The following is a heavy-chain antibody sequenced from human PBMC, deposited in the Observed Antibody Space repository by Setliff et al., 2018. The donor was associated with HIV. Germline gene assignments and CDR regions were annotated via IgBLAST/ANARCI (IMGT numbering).Heavy chain of an antibody. CDR2: INTESGNT. CDR3: VTFSSGLGYHDIFDI. V-gene: IGHV1-2*02. J-gene: IGHJ3*02. CDR1: GYTFTTHY. D-gene: IGHD3-22*01. Sequence: GASAKVSCKASGYTFTTHYIHWVRQAPGQGLQWMGWINTESGNTNFAQKFEGRVALTRDTSISTAYMDLRRLRSDDAAVYYCVTFSSGLGYHDIFDIWGQGTGVTVSS.